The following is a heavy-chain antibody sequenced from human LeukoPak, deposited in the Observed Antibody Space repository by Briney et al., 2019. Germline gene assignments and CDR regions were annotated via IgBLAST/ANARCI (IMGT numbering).Heavy chain of an antibody. D-gene: IGHD6-13*01. V-gene: IGHV4-38-2*02. CDR3: ARDHDSSSWYSDY. CDR2: IHHSGST. J-gene: IGHJ4*02. CDR1: GYSISSGYY. Sequence: SETLSLTCTVSGYSISSGYYWGWIRQPPGKGLEWIGSIHHSGSTYYNPSLKSRVTISVDTSKNQFSLKLSSVTAADTAVYYCARDHDSSSWYSDYWGQGTLVTVSS.